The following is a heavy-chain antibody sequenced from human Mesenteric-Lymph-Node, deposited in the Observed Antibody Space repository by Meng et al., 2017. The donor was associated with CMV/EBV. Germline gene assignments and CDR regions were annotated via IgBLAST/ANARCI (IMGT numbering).Heavy chain of an antibody. V-gene: IGHV1-69*05. CDR2: IIPIFGTA. Sequence: SVKVSCKASGGTFSSYAISWVRQAPGQGLEWMGGIIPIFGTANYAQKFQGRVTITTDESTSTAYMELSSLRSEDTAVYYCARDPNSYSSGWFDYWGQGTLVTVSS. D-gene: IGHD6-19*01. CDR1: GGTFSSYA. CDR3: ARDPNSYSSGWFDY. J-gene: IGHJ4*02.